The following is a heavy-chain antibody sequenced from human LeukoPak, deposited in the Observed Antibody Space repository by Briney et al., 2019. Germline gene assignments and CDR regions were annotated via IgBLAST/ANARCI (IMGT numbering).Heavy chain of an antibody. CDR3: ATTIYGSGSYRSADY. Sequence: SEKVSCKASGGTFSGYAISWVRQAPGQGLEWMGGIIPIFGTANYAQKFQGRVTITADESTSTAYMELSSLRSEDTAVYYCATTIYGSGSYRSADYWGQGTLVTVSS. D-gene: IGHD3-10*01. CDR2: IIPIFGTA. CDR1: GGTFSGYA. V-gene: IGHV1-69*13. J-gene: IGHJ4*02.